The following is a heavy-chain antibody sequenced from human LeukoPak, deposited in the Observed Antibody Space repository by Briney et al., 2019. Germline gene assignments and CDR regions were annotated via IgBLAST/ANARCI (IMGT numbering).Heavy chain of an antibody. CDR3: ARDDSGTYAALDY. CDR2: IYYSGST. V-gene: IGHV4-4*02. D-gene: IGHD1-26*01. J-gene: IGHJ4*02. Sequence: SETLSLTCAVSGGSISSSNWWSWVRQPPGKGLEWIGEIYYSGSTNYNPSLKSRVTISVDKSKNHFSLNLSSVTAADTAVYYCARDDSGTYAALDYWGQGTLVTVSS. CDR1: GGSISSSNW.